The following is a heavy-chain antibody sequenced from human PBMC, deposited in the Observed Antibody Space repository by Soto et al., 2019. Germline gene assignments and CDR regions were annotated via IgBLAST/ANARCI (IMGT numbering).Heavy chain of an antibody. J-gene: IGHJ4*02. CDR2: IFYSGST. CDR1: GDSISSSNYF. CDR3: ARRYGSAIDY. V-gene: IGHV4-39*01. D-gene: IGHD1-26*01. Sequence: SETLSLTCTVSGDSISSSNYFWGWFRQPPGKGLEWIGTIFYSGSTYYNPSLKSRVTISVDTSKNQFSLKLSSVTAADTAVYYCARRYGSAIDYWGQGTLVTVSS.